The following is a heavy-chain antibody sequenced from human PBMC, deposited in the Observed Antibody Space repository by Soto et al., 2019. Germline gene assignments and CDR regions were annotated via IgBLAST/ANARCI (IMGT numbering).Heavy chain of an antibody. V-gene: IGHV3-48*03. J-gene: IGHJ6*02. CDR3: ARDGYLKTIFGVVAPGYYYGMDV. Sequence: GGSLRLSCAASGFTFSSYEMNWVRQAPGKGLEWVSYISSSGSTIYYADSVKGRFTISRDNAKNSLYLQMNSLRAEDTAVYYCARDGYLKTIFGVVAPGYYYGMDVWGQGTTVTVS. D-gene: IGHD3-3*01. CDR2: ISSSGSTI. CDR1: GFTFSSYE.